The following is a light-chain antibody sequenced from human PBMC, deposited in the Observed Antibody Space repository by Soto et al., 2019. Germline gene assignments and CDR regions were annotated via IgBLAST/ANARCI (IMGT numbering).Light chain of an antibody. CDR3: QQSYSTLVT. V-gene: IGKV1-39*01. Sequence: DIQMTQSPSSLSASVGDRVTITCRASKSISSYLNWYQQKPGKAPKLLIYAASSLQSGVPSRFSGSGSGTEFTLTISSLQPEDFATYYCQQSYSTLVTFGQGTKVEIK. CDR2: AAS. J-gene: IGKJ1*01. CDR1: KSISSY.